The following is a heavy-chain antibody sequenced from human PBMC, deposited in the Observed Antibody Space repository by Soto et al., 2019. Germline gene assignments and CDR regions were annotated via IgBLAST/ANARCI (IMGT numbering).Heavy chain of an antibody. CDR1: GFTFSSHV. V-gene: IGHV3-23*01. J-gene: IGHJ6*02. Sequence: ESGGGLVQPGGSLRLSCAASGFTFSSHVVSWVRQAPGKGLEWVSYISGSGGSTYYADSVKGRFTISRDNSKNTLYLQMNSLRAEDTAVYHCAKGVTVDYYYGMDVWGQGTTVAVSS. CDR3: AKGVTVDYYYGMDV. CDR2: ISGSGGST. D-gene: IGHD4-17*01.